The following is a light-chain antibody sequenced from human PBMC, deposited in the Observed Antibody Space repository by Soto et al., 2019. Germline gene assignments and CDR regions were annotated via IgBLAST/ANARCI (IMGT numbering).Light chain of an antibody. Sequence: DMQMTQSRSSLSASVGDRVTITCRASQSISSYLNWYQQKPGKAPKLLIYAASSLQSGVPSRFSGSGSGTDFTLSISSLQPEDFATYYCQQSYSTPLTFGGGTKEEIK. CDR2: AAS. CDR1: QSISSY. V-gene: IGKV1-39*01. J-gene: IGKJ4*01. CDR3: QQSYSTPLT.